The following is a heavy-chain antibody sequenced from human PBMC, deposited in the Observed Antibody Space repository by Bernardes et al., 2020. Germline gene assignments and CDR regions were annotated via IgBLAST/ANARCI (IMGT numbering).Heavy chain of an antibody. CDR1: GGSFSGYY. CDR3: ARGPRTRRQYSSGWFTDDAFDI. D-gene: IGHD6-19*01. CDR2: INHSGST. V-gene: IGHV4-34*01. J-gene: IGHJ3*02. Sequence: SETLSLTCAVYGGSFSGYYWSWIRQPPGKGLEWIGEINHSGSTNYNPSLKSRVTISVDTSKNQFSLKLSSVTAADTAVYYCARGPRTRRQYSSGWFTDDAFDIWGQGTMVTVSS.